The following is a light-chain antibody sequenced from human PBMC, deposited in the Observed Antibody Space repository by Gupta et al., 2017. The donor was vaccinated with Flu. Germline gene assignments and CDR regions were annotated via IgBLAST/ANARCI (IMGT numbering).Light chain of an antibody. J-gene: IGLJ1*01. CDR3: SSYTSSTTLYV. CDR1: SSDVGAYNY. Sequence: QSALTQPASVSGSPGQSITISCTGTSSDVGAYNYVSWYQEQPGKAPKLIIYEVSNRPSGVSDRFSGSKSGNTASLTISGLQAEDEADYYCSSYTSSTTLYVFGTGTKVTVL. CDR2: EVS. V-gene: IGLV2-14*01.